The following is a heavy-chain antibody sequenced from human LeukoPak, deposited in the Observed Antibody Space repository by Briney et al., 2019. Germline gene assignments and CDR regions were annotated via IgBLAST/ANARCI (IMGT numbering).Heavy chain of an antibody. Sequence: SETLSLTCTVSGGSISSGSYYWSWIRQPAGKGLEWIGRIYTSGSTNYNPSLKSRVTISVDTSKNQFSLKLSSVTAADTAVYYCAREGLNMVRGVIPKEAWGWFDPWGQGTLVTVSS. J-gene: IGHJ5*02. CDR2: IYTSGST. V-gene: IGHV4-61*02. CDR3: AREGLNMVRGVIPKEAWGWFDP. D-gene: IGHD3-10*01. CDR1: GGSISSGSYY.